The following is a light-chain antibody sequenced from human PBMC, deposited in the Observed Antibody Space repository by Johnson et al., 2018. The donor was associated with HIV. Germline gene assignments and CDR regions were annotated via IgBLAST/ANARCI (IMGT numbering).Light chain of an antibody. J-gene: IGLJ1*01. Sequence: QSVLTQPPSVSAAPGQKVTISCSGSSSNIGNNYVSWYRQLPGTAPKLLIYENTQRPSGIPDRFSGSKSGASATLGITGLQTGDEADYYCATWDRSLSAGGFFGTGTKATVL. CDR3: ATWDRSLSAGGF. CDR1: SSNIGNNY. V-gene: IGLV1-51*02. CDR2: ENT.